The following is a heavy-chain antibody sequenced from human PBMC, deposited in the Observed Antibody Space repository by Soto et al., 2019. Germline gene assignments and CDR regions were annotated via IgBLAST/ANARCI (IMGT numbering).Heavy chain of an antibody. Sequence: PSETLSLTCNVSGGSIYTYYWNWIRQSPGKGLEWIGYISDGGSTNYNPSLKSRITISLDTSKNQISLKLSSVTAADTAVYYCASSPVTGIYYAMDVWGQGTTVTVSS. J-gene: IGHJ6*02. V-gene: IGHV4-59*12. CDR2: ISDGGST. D-gene: IGHD6-19*01. CDR3: ASSPVTGIYYAMDV. CDR1: GGSIYTYY.